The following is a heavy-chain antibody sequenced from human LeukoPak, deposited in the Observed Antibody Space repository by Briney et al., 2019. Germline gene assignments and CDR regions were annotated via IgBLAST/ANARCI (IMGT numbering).Heavy chain of an antibody. Sequence: GGSLRLSCAASKFAFNNAWMSWFRQAPGKGLEWVAVIWYDGSNKYYADSVKGRFTISRDNSKNTLYLQMNSLRAEDTAVYYCAKNTRRYYYGSGVDYFDYWGQGTLVTVSS. D-gene: IGHD3-10*01. CDR3: AKNTRRYYYGSGVDYFDY. CDR2: IWYDGSNK. J-gene: IGHJ4*02. V-gene: IGHV3-33*06. CDR1: KFAFNNAW.